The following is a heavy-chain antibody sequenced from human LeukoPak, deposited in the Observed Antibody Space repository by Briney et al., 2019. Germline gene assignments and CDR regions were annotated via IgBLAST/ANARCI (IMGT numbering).Heavy chain of an antibody. Sequence: SVKVSCKASGGTFSSYAISWVRQAPGQGLEWMGGIIPIFGTANYAQKFQGRVTITADESTSTAYMELSSLRSEDTAVYYCARGVSDFWSGYYPYYFGYWGQGTLVTVSS. CDR1: GGTFSSYA. D-gene: IGHD3-3*01. J-gene: IGHJ4*02. CDR2: IIPIFGTA. CDR3: ARGVSDFWSGYYPYYFGY. V-gene: IGHV1-69*01.